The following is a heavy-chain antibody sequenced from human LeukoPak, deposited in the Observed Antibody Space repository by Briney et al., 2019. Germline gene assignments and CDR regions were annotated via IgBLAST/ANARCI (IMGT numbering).Heavy chain of an antibody. CDR2: ISGSGGST. Sequence: QPGGSLRLSCAASGFTFSSYAMSWVRQAPGKGLEWVSAISGSGGSTYYADSVKGRFTISRDNSKNTLYLQMNSLRAEDTAVYYCARDRLRDDAFDIWGQGTMVTVSS. CDR1: GFTFSSYA. D-gene: IGHD4-17*01. CDR3: ARDRLRDDAFDI. V-gene: IGHV3-23*01. J-gene: IGHJ3*02.